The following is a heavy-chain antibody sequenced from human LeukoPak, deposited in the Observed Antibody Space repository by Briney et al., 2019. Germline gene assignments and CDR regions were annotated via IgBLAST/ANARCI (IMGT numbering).Heavy chain of an antibody. CDR2: IYYSGST. J-gene: IGHJ5*02. D-gene: IGHD2-15*01. V-gene: IGHV4-39*02. CDR3: ARDSVVVVASPPHWFDP. Sequence: SETLSLTCTVSGSSISSSSYYWGWLRQPPGKGLEWIGSIYYSGSTYYNPSLKSRVTISVDTSKNQLSLKLSSVTAADTAVYYCARDSVVVVASPPHWFDPWGQGTLVTVSS. CDR1: GSSISSSSYY.